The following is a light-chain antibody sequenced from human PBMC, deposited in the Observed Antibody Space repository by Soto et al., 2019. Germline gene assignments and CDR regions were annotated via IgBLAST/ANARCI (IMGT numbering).Light chain of an antibody. CDR3: QQYYNWPLA. J-gene: IGKJ1*01. CDR2: GAS. CDR1: QSVSSN. Sequence: EIVMPQSPATLSVSPGERTTLSCRASQSVSSNLAWYQQKPVQAPRLRIYGASTRATGIPARFSGSGSGTEFTLTISSLQSEDFAVYYGQQYYNWPLAFGQGTKVEIK. V-gene: IGKV3-15*01.